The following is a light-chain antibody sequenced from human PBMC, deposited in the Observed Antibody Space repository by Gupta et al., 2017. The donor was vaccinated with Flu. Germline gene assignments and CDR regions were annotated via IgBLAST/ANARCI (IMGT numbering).Light chain of an antibody. CDR2: AAS. CDR3: QHGYTSLI. J-gene: IGKJ4*01. CDR1: RTVTSY. V-gene: IGKV1-39*01. Sequence: SPSSLYASVGDRVTITCRASRTVTSYLNWYQQKPGKAPKLLIYAASTLHSWVPARFSGSGFGTDFTLTISSLQPEDFATYYCQHGYTSLIFGGGTKVQI.